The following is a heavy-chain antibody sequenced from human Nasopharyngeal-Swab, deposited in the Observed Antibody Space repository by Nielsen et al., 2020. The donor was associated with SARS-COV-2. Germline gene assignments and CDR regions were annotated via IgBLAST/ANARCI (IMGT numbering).Heavy chain of an antibody. V-gene: IGHV1-3*01. D-gene: IGHD3-10*01. CDR3: AREYPELWFGELVGYFDY. J-gene: IGHJ4*02. Sequence: ASVKVSCKASGYTFTSYAMHWVRQAPGQRLEWMGWINAGNGNTKYSQKFQGRVTITRDTSASTAYMELSSLRSEDTAVYYCAREYPELWFGELVGYFDYWGQGTLVTVSS. CDR1: GYTFTSYA. CDR2: INAGNGNT.